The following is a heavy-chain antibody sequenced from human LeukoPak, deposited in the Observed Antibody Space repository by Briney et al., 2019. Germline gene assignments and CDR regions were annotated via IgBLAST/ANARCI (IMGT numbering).Heavy chain of an antibody. J-gene: IGHJ4*02. CDR2: INHSGST. CDR3: ARPNSSGWYRSFDY. CDR1: GGSFSGYY. D-gene: IGHD6-19*01. Sequence: SETLSLTCAVYGGSFSGYYWNWIRQPPGKGLEWIGEINHSGSTNYNPSLKSRVTISVDTSKNQFSLKLSSVTAADTAVYYCARPNSSGWYRSFDYWGQGTLVTVSS. V-gene: IGHV4-34*01.